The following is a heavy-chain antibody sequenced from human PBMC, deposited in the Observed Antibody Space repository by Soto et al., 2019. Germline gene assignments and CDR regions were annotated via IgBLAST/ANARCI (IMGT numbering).Heavy chain of an antibody. CDR1: GFTFSDHY. CDR2: TRNKANSYTT. V-gene: IGHV3-72*01. D-gene: IGHD2-8*01. CDR3: ATGYCTNGVCGPDWYFAL. J-gene: IGHJ2*01. Sequence: EVQLVESGGGLVQPGGSLRLSCAASGFTFSDHYMDWVRQAPGKGLEWVGRTRNKANSYTTEYAASVKGRFTISRDDSKNSLYLQMNSLKTEDTAVYYCATGYCTNGVCGPDWYFALWGRGTLVTVSS.